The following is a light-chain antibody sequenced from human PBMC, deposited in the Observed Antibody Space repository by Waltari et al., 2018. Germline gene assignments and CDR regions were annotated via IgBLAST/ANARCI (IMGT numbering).Light chain of an antibody. Sequence: SYVLTQPPSVSVAPGTTAVITCAGDDIGIKTVHWYQQRPGQAPILVIYDDTDRPSGLPERFSASIAGNTATLTISRVEVGDEADYYCQVWDSNSDHCVFGSGTEVTVL. J-gene: IGLJ1*01. CDR2: DDT. CDR3: QVWDSNSDHCV. CDR1: DIGIKT. V-gene: IGLV3-21*04.